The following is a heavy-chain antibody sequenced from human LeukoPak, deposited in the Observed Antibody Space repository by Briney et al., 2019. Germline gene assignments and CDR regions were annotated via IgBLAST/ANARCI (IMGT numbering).Heavy chain of an antibody. CDR2: IKQDGTEK. V-gene: IGHV3-7*01. CDR3: TRHPYGVLDY. D-gene: IGHD4-17*01. CDR1: GFSFDTYW. J-gene: IGHJ4*02. Sequence: GGSLRLPCAVSGFSFDTYWMTWVRQAPGKGLEWVANIKQDGTEKYYVDSVKGRFTISRDNAKNSLYLQMDSLRAEDTAVYYCTRHPYGVLDYWGQGTLVTVSS.